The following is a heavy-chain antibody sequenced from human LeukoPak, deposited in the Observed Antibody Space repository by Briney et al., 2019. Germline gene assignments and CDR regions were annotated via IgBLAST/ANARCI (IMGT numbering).Heavy chain of an antibody. Sequence: PGGSLRLSCAASGFTFSSYEMNWVRQAPGKGLEWVSYISSSGSTIYYADSVKGRFTISRDNAKNSLYLQMNSLRAEDTAVYYCAREGEARAFDYWGQGTLVTVSS. D-gene: IGHD3-10*01. J-gene: IGHJ4*02. V-gene: IGHV3-48*03. CDR3: AREGEARAFDY. CDR2: ISSSGSTI. CDR1: GFTFSSYE.